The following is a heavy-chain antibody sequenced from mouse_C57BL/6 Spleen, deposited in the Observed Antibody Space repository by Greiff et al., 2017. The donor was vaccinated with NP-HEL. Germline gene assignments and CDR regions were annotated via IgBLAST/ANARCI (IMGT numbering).Heavy chain of an antibody. CDR2: IYPGSGST. CDR1: GYTFTSYW. Sequence: VQLQQPGAELVKPGASVKMSCKASGYTFTSYWITWVKQRPGQGLEWIGDIYPGSGSTNYNEKFKSKATLTVDTSSSTAYMQLSSLTSEDSAVYYCASDYYYGSSQYYFDYWGQGTTLTVSS. CDR3: ASDYYYGSSQYYFDY. D-gene: IGHD1-1*01. J-gene: IGHJ2*01. V-gene: IGHV1-55*01.